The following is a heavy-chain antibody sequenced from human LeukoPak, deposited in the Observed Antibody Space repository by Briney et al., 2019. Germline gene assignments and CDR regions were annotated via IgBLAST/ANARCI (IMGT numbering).Heavy chain of an antibody. D-gene: IGHD5-24*01. Sequence: SVKVSCKASGDTFSNYAISWVRQAPGQGLEWMGGIIPIFGTAKYAQKFQGRVTITADTSTSTAYMELSSLRSEDTAVYYCARAGWLQYYYFDYWGQGTLVTVSS. CDR2: IIPIFGTA. J-gene: IGHJ4*02. V-gene: IGHV1-69*06. CDR1: GDTFSNYA. CDR3: ARAGWLQYYYFDY.